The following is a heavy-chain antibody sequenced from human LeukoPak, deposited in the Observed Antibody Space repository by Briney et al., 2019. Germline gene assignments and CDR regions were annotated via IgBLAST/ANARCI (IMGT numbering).Heavy chain of an antibody. CDR1: GGSFSGYY. D-gene: IGHD2-2*01. CDR3: ARHANGYCSSTSCYAGFDY. Sequence: SETLSLTCAVYGGSFSGYYWSWIRQPPGKGLEWIGEINHSGSTNYNPSLKSRVTISVDTSKNQFSLKLSSVTAADTAVYYCARHANGYCSSTSCYAGFDYWGQGTLVTVSS. CDR2: INHSGST. V-gene: IGHV4-34*01. J-gene: IGHJ4*02.